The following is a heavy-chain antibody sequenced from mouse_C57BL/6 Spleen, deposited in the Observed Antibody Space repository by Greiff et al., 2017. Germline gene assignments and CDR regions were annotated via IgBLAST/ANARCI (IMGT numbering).Heavy chain of an antibody. Sequence: EVKLVESEGGLVQPGSSMKLSCTASGFTFSDYYMAWVRQVPEKGLEWVANINYDGSSTYYLDSLKSRFIISRDNAKNILYLQMSSLKSEDTATYYCARDGLWYFDVWGTGTTVTVSS. CDR2: INYDGSST. CDR3: ARDGLWYFDV. V-gene: IGHV5-16*01. J-gene: IGHJ1*03. CDR1: GFTFSDYY.